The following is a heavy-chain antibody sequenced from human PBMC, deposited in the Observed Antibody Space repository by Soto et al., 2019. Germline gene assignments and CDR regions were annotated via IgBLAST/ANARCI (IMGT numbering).Heavy chain of an antibody. CDR2: IYFSGSA. CDR3: ARQLGRGNSDWCDP. J-gene: IGHJ5*02. CDR1: GGSISGSAYY. Sequence: SETLSLTCTVSGGSISGSAYYWGWIRQPPGKGLEWIGSIYFSGSAYYNPSLKSRVTISVDTSKNQFSLKLSSVTAADTAVYYCARQLGRGNSDWCDPWGQGTLVTVS. V-gene: IGHV4-39*01. D-gene: IGHD4-4*01.